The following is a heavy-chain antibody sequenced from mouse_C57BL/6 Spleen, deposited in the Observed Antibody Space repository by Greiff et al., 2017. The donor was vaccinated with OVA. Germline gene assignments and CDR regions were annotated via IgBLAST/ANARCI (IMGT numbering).Heavy chain of an antibody. CDR1: GFTFSSYA. V-gene: IGHV5-4*01. CDR3: ARGGDGYLAWFAY. CDR2: ISDGGSYT. D-gene: IGHD2-3*01. J-gene: IGHJ3*01. Sequence: EVQLQESGGGLVKPGGSLKLSCAASGFTFSSYAMSWVRQTPEKRLEWVATISDGGSYTYYPDNVKGRFTISRDNAKNNLYLQMSHLKSEDTAMYYCARGGDGYLAWFAYWGQGTLVTVSA.